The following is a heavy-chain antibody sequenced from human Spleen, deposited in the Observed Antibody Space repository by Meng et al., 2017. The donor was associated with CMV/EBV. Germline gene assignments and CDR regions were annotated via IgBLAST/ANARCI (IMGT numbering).Heavy chain of an antibody. CDR3: ARGVTVGATNTFDY. CDR1: GYSFTSYW. CDR2: IYPGDSDT. Sequence: KVSCKGSGYSFTSYWIGWVRQMPGKGLEWMGIIYPGDSDTRYSPSFQGQVTISADRSINTAYLQWSSLKASDTAMYYCARGVTVGATNTFDYWGQGTLVTVSS. V-gene: IGHV5-51*01. D-gene: IGHD1-26*01. J-gene: IGHJ4*02.